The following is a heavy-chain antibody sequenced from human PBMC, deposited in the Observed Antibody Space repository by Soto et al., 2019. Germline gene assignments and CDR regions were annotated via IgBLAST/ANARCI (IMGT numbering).Heavy chain of an antibody. V-gene: IGHV1-69*02. D-gene: IGHD4-17*01. CDR2: IIPILGIA. Sequence: SVKVSCKASGGTFSSYTISWVRQAPGQGLEWMGRIIPILGIANYAQKFQGRVTITADKSTSTAYMELSSLRSADTAVYYCARHETLHGDYDYWGQGTLVTVSS. CDR1: GGTFSSYT. CDR3: ARHETLHGDYDY. J-gene: IGHJ4*02.